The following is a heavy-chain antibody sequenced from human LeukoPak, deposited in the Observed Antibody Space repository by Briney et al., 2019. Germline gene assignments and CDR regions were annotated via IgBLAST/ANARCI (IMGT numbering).Heavy chain of an antibody. CDR1: GGSISSSNW. J-gene: IGHJ4*02. CDR2: IYHSGST. Sequence: SGTLSLTCAVSGGSISSSNWWSWVRQPPGKGLEWIGEIYHSGSTNYNPSLKSRVPISVDTSKNQFSLKLSSVTAADTAVYYCARVPGAGWRDFDYWGQGTLVTVSS. D-gene: IGHD3-10*01. V-gene: IGHV4-4*02. CDR3: ARVPGAGWRDFDY.